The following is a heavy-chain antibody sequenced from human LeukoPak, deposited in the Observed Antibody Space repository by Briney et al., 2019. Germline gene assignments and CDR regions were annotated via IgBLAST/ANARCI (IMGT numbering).Heavy chain of an antibody. D-gene: IGHD2-2*01. J-gene: IGHJ5*02. Sequence: SETLSLTCAVYGGSFSGYYWSWIRQPPGKGLEWIGEINHSGSTNYNPSLKSRVTISVDTSKNQFSLKLSSVTAADTAVYYCARGKDIVVVPAARPGTRFDPWGQGTQVIVSS. CDR1: GGSFSGYY. CDR2: INHSGST. V-gene: IGHV4-34*01. CDR3: ARGKDIVVVPAARPGTRFDP.